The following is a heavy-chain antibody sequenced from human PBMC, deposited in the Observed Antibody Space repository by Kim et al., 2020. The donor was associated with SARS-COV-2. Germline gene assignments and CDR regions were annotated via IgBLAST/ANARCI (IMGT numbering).Heavy chain of an antibody. V-gene: IGHV3-30*01. Sequence: KYDAASVKGRFTISRDNSKNTLYLQMNSLRAEDTAVYYCARDGASGAFDIWGQGTMVTVSS. D-gene: IGHD1-26*01. J-gene: IGHJ3*02. CDR3: ARDGASGAFDI. CDR2: K.